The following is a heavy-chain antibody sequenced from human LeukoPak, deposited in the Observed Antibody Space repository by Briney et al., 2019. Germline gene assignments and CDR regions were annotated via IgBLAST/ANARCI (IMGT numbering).Heavy chain of an antibody. D-gene: IGHD6-19*01. CDR3: ARDDPYSSNYYMDV. CDR1: GFTFSSYW. V-gene: IGHV3-7*03. J-gene: IGHJ6*03. CDR2: MNQDGSEK. Sequence: GGSLRLSCAASGFTFSSYWMSWVRQAPGKGLEWVANMNQDGSEKYYVDSVKGRFTISRDNAKNSLYLQMNSLRDEDTAVYYCARDDPYSSNYYMDVWAKGTTVTVSS.